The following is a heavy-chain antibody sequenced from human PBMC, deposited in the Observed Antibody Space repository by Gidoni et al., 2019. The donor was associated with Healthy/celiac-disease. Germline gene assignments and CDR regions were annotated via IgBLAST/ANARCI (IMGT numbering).Heavy chain of an antibody. D-gene: IGHD5-18*01. J-gene: IGHJ4*02. CDR3: ARQTKIQLWYFDY. CDR2: IIPILGIA. CDR1: GGTFSSYT. Sequence: QVQLVQSGAEVKKPGSSVKVSCKASGGTFSSYTISWVRQAPGKGLEWMGRIIPILGIANYAQKFQGRVTITADKSTSTAYMELSSLRSEDTAVYYCARQTKIQLWYFDYWGQGTLVTVSS. V-gene: IGHV1-69*02.